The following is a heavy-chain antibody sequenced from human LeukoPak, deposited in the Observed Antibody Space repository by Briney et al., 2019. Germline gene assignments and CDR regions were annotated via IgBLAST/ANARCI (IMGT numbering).Heavy chain of an antibody. Sequence: KPSETLALTWTGSGGSISSYYWSWIRQPPGKGLEWIGDIYYSGSTNYNPSLKSRVTISVDTSKNQFSLKLSSVTAADTAVYYCARVPQKRGLRGAWFDPWGQGTLVTVSS. CDR2: IYYSGST. CDR3: ARVPQKRGLRGAWFDP. J-gene: IGHJ5*02. D-gene: IGHD4-17*01. CDR1: GGSISSYY. V-gene: IGHV4-59*01.